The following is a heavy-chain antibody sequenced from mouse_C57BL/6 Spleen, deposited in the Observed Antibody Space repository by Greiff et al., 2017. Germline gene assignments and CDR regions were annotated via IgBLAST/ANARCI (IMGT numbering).Heavy chain of an antibody. D-gene: IGHD2-3*01. V-gene: IGHV1-15*01. CDR1: GYTFPDYE. CDR2: LDPEPGGT. J-gene: IGHJ4*01. CDR3: TRGGWLTDYYAMDY. Sequence: QVQLQQSGAQLVRPGASVTLSCKASGYTFPDYEMHWVKQTPLHGLEWIGALDPEPGGTAYNQQFKGKAILTADKSSSTAYMELRSLTSEDSAVYYCTRGGWLTDYYAMDYWGQGTSVTVSS.